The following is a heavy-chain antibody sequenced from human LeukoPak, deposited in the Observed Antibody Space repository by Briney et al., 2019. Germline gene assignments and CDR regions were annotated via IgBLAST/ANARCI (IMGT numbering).Heavy chain of an antibody. Sequence: EAPVKVSCKASGYTFTSYGISWVRQAPGQGLEWMGWISAYSGNTNYAQKLQGRVTMTTDTSTSTAYMELRSLRSDDTAVYYCARGDYSGNFQHWGQGTLVTVSS. V-gene: IGHV1-18*01. J-gene: IGHJ1*01. CDR1: GYTFTSYG. CDR3: ARGDYSGNFQH. CDR2: ISAYSGNT. D-gene: IGHD4-11*01.